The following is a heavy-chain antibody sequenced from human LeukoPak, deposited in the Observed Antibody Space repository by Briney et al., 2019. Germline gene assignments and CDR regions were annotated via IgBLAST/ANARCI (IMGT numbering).Heavy chain of an antibody. CDR1: GFTFGSYA. Sequence: GGSLRLSCAASGFTFGSYAIHWVRQAPGKGLEWVALISDDGSKNYYADSVKGRFTISRDNSKNTLYLQMNSLRAEDTAVYYCAREGKRDDYNFFDYWGQGTLVTVSS. J-gene: IGHJ4*02. CDR2: ISDDGSKN. D-gene: IGHD5-24*01. V-gene: IGHV3-30-3*01. CDR3: AREGKRDDYNFFDY.